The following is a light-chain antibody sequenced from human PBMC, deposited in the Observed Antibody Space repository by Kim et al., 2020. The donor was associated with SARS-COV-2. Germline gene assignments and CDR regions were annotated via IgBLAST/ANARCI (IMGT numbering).Light chain of an antibody. CDR3: QTWGTGIQV. Sequence: QPVLTQSPSASASLGASVRLTCTLSSEHSSYAIAWHQQQPEKGPRYLMKVNSDGSHTKGDGIPDRFSGSSSGAERYLIISSLQSEDEADYHCQTWGTGIQVFGGGTKLTVL. V-gene: IGLV4-69*01. J-gene: IGLJ2*01. CDR2: VNSDGSH. CDR1: SEHSSYA.